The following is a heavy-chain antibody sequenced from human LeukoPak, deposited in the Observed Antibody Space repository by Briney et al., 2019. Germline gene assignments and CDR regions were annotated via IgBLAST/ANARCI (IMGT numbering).Heavy chain of an antibody. V-gene: IGHV1-46*01. CDR2: INPSGGST. J-gene: IGHJ4*02. CDR3: ARDGRYCSSTSLCEIDY. Sequence: ASVKVSCKASGYTLTSYYMHWVRQAPGQGLEWMGIINPSGGSTSYAQKFQGRVTMTRDTSTSTVYMELSSLRSEDTAVYYCARDGRYCSSTSLCEIDYWGQGTLVTVSS. D-gene: IGHD2-2*01. CDR1: GYTLTSYY.